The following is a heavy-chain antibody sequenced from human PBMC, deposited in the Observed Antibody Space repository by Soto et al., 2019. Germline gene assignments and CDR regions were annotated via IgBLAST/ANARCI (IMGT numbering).Heavy chain of an antibody. V-gene: IGHV3-64D*06. D-gene: IGHD6-6*01. CDR3: VNVGSSSSRMDV. CDR2: ISSNGGST. Sequence: PGGSLRLSCSASGFTFSSYDMHWVRQAPGKGLEYVSAISSNGGSTYYADSVKGRFTISRDNSKNTLYLQMSSLRAEDTAVYYCVNVGSSSSRMDVWGQGTTVTVSS. CDR1: GFTFSSYD. J-gene: IGHJ6*02.